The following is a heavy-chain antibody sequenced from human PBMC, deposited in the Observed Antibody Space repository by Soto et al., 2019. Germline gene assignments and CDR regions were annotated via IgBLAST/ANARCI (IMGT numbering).Heavy chain of an antibody. D-gene: IGHD3-16*02. V-gene: IGHV3-30-3*01. CDR1: GFTFSSYA. J-gene: IGHJ5*02. CDR2: ISYDGSNK. CDR3: ARGQSYDYVWGSYRYNLP. Sequence: QVQLVESGEGVVQPGRSLRLSCAASGFTFSSYAMHWVRQAPGKGLEWVAVISYDGSNKYYADSVKGRFTISRDNSKNTLYLQMNSLRAEDTAVYYCARGQSYDYVWGSYRYNLPWGQGTLVTVSS.